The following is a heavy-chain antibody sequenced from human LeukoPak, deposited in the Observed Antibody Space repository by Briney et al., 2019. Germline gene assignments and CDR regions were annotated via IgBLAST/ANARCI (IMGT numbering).Heavy chain of an antibody. V-gene: IGHV5-51*01. Sequence: GESLRISCKASGYSFTNYWIGWVRQMPGKGLVWMGIIYPGTSDTKYSPSFQGQVTVSADKSISTAYLQWSSLKASDTAMYYCARRGYDSRGYHFYFDYWGQGTLVTVSS. J-gene: IGHJ4*02. D-gene: IGHD3-22*01. CDR1: GYSFTNYW. CDR3: ARRGYDSRGYHFYFDY. CDR2: IYPGTSDT.